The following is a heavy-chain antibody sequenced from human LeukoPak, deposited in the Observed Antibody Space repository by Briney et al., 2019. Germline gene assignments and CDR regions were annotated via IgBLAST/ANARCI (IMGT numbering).Heavy chain of an antibody. J-gene: IGHJ4*02. CDR3: ARAGGYGDYD. V-gene: IGHV4-31*03. Sequence: SQTLSLTCTVSGGSICSGGYYWSWIRQHPGKGLEWIGYIYYSGSTYYNPSLKSRVTISVDTSKNQFSLKLSSVTAADTAVYYCARAGGYGDYDWGQGTLVTVSS. D-gene: IGHD4-17*01. CDR1: GGSICSGGYY. CDR2: IYYSGST.